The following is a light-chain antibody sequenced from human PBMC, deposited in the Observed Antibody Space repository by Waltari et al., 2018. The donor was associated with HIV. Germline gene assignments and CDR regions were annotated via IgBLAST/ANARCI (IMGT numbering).Light chain of an antibody. CDR1: SGNIASYY. Sequence: NFMLTQPHSVSESPGKTVTISCTRSSGNIASYYVQWYQQRPDSAPTTGIYEDNKRPSGVPDRFSGSIDSSSNSASLTISGLKTEDEADYYCQSYYLTNGVFGGGTKLTVL. CDR2: EDN. J-gene: IGLJ3*02. V-gene: IGLV6-57*04. CDR3: QSYYLTNGV.